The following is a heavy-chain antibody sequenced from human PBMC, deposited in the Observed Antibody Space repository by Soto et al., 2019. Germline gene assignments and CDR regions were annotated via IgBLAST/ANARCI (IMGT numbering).Heavy chain of an antibody. CDR3: VNFISGRPS. Sequence: EVHLVESGGGLVQPGGSLRLSCAVSGFTFSDHYMDWVHQAPGKGLDWVGRTKHKAERFATEYAASVKGRFASSRDDSKYSLYLQMDSLRTEDTAVYYCVNFISGRPSWGQGPLVTVSS. V-gene: IGHV3-72*01. CDR2: TKHKAERFAT. J-gene: IGHJ4*02. CDR1: GFTFSDHY. D-gene: IGHD1-26*01.